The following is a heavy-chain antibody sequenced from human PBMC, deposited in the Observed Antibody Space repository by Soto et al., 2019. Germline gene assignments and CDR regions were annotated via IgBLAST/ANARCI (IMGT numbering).Heavy chain of an antibody. CDR2: IRWDDAT. D-gene: IGHD4-4*01. CDR3: AHIEECNYEGV. CDR1: GFSLSSNRVG. J-gene: IGHJ4*02. Sequence: QITLEESGPTLLRPTQTLRLTCTFSGFSLSSNRVGVSWIRQPPGKALEWLALIRWDDATRYRPSLKSRLTITKDTSKNQVVLTMTNMDLVDTATYYCAHIEECNYEGVWGQGILVTVSS. V-gene: IGHV2-5*02.